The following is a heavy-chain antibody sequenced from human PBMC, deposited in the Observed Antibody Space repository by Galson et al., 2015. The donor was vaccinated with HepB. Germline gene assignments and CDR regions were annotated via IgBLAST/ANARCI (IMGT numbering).Heavy chain of an antibody. CDR1: GFTFSNAW. CDR3: IRNRAGSSGYFDY. V-gene: IGHV3-15*07. J-gene: IGHJ4*02. D-gene: IGHD3-22*01. Sequence: SLRLSCAVSGFTFSNAWMNWVRQAPGKGLEWVGRIKSKTDGGTTDYVAPVKGRFTISRDDSKNTLYLQMNSLKTEDTAVYYCIRNRAGSSGYFDYWGQGTLVTVSS. CDR2: IKSKTDGGTT.